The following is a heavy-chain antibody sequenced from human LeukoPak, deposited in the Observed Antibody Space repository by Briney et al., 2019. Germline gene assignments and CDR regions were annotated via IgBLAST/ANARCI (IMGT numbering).Heavy chain of an antibody. CDR2: ISYDGSNK. CDR3: ARDLLELRL. CDR1: GFTFSSYA. D-gene: IGHD1-7*01. V-gene: IGHV3-30-3*01. Sequence: GGSLRLSCAASGFTFSSYAMHWVRQAPGKGLEWVAVISYDGSNKYYADSVKGRFTISRDNSKNTLYLQMNSLRAEGTAVYYCARDLLELRLWGQGTLVTVSS. J-gene: IGHJ4*02.